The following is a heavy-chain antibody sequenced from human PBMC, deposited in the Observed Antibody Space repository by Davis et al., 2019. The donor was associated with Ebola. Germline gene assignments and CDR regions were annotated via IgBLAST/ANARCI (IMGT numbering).Heavy chain of an antibody. D-gene: IGHD2-2*01. CDR1: GGSISSYY. Sequence: MPGGSLRLSCTVSGGSISSYYWSWIRQPPGKGLEWIGYIYYSGSTNYNPSLKSRVTISVDTSKNQFSLKLSSVTAADTAVYYCASNQLLGGYYYYYGMDVWGQGTTVTVSS. CDR3: ASNQLLGGYYYYYGMDV. CDR2: IYYSGST. J-gene: IGHJ6*02. V-gene: IGHV4-59*08.